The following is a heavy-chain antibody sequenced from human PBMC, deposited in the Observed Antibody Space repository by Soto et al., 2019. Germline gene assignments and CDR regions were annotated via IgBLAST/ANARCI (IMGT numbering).Heavy chain of an antibody. D-gene: IGHD3-22*01. CDR1: GGSISSYY. CDR3: ARVDYYDSSGYYYNWYFDL. CDR2: IYYSGRT. V-gene: IGHV4-59*01. Sequence: QVQLQESGPGLVKPSETLSLTCTVSGGSISSYYWSWIRQPPGKGLEWIGYIYYSGRTNYNPSLKSRVTISVDTSKNQFSLKLSSVTAADTAVYYCARVDYYDSSGYYYNWYFDLWGRGTLVTVSS. J-gene: IGHJ2*01.